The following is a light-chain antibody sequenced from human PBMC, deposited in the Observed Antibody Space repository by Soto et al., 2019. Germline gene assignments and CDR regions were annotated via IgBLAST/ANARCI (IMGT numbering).Light chain of an antibody. V-gene: IGLV1-44*01. J-gene: IGLJ3*02. CDR1: SSNLGDNT. CDR3: ATWDDSLNGPV. CDR2: RNN. Sequence: QSVLTQPPSASGTPGQRVTISCSGSSSNLGDNTVNWYQQLPGTAPKLLIYRNNRRPSEVPDRFSCSKSGTSASLAIIGLQSDDEADYYCATWDDSLNGPVFGGGTKVTVL.